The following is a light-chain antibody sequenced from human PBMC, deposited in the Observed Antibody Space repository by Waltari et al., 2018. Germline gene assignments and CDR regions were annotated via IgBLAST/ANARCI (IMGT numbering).Light chain of an antibody. V-gene: IGLV3-21*04. CDR2: DNS. CDR3: QVWDTSTDHYVV. Sequence: SYVLTQPPSVSVAPGSTATITCGGDNIGSKSVPWYQQKPGQAPVLVMYDNSDRPSGIPERFSGSNSGNTATLTISRVEAGDEADYYCQVWDTSTDHYVVFGGGTKLTV. CDR1: NIGSKS. J-gene: IGLJ2*01.